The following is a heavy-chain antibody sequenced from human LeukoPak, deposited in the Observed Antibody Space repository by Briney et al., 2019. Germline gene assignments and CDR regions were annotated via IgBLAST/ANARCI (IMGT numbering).Heavy chain of an antibody. J-gene: IGHJ6*02. D-gene: IGHD6-13*01. CDR3: AKENSSSWYGGFGSWGMAYYYGMDV. CDR1: GFTFSSYG. Sequence: AGGSLRLSCAASGFTFSSYGMHWVRQAPGKGLEWVAVISYDGSNKYYADSVKGRFTISRDNAKNSLYLQMNSLRAEDTALYYCAKENSSSWYGGFGSWGMAYYYGMDVWGQGTTVTVSS. V-gene: IGHV3-30*18. CDR2: ISYDGSNK.